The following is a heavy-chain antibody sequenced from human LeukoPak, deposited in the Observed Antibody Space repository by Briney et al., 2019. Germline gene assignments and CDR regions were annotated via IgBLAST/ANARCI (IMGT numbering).Heavy chain of an antibody. CDR3: SVQTIVANTKGDAFDI. Sequence: GASVKVSCKASGYTFTAYYIHWVRQAPGQGLEWVGRINCNSAGTNYAQKFRGRVTMTRDTSISTVYMELSSLRSDDTAVYYCSVQTIVANTKGDAFDIWGQGTTVTVSS. D-gene: IGHD5-12*01. CDR2: INCNSAGT. CDR1: GYTFTAYY. V-gene: IGHV1-2*06. J-gene: IGHJ3*02.